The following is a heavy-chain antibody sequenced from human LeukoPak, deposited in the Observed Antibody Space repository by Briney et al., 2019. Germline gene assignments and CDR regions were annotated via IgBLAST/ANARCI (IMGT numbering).Heavy chain of an antibody. CDR3: ARGDTIFEAFDI. J-gene: IGHJ3*02. D-gene: IGHD3-3*01. CDR2: MKPNSGNT. CDR1: GYTSTSYD. V-gene: IGHV1-8*01. Sequence: ASVKVSCKASGYTSTSYDINWVRQAPGQGLEWMGWMKPNSGNTGYAQKFQGRVTMTRNTSISTAYMELSSLRSEDTAVYYCARGDTIFEAFDIWGQGTMVTVSS.